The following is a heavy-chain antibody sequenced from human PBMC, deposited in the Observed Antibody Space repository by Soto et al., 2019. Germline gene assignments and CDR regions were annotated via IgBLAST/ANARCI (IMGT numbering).Heavy chain of an antibody. CDR2: IYYSGST. D-gene: IGHD3-10*01. CDR3: ARRYGSSFDY. V-gene: IGHV4-59*08. Sequence: SETLSLTCTVSGGSISSYYWSWIRQPPGKGLEWIGYIYYSGSTNYNPSLKSRVTISVDTSKNQFSLKLSSVTAADTAVYYCARRYGSSFDYWRHGTLVTAPQ. J-gene: IGHJ4*01. CDR1: GGSISSYY.